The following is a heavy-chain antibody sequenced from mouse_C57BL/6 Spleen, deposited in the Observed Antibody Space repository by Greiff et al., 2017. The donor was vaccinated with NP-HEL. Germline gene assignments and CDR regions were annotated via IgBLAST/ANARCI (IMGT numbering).Heavy chain of an antibody. CDR2: ISSGSSTI. D-gene: IGHD2-4*01. V-gene: IGHV5-17*01. CDR1: GFTFSDYG. J-gene: IGHJ4*01. Sequence: EVQVVESGGGLVKPGGSLKLSCAASGFTFSDYGMHWVRQAPEKGLEWVAYISSGSSTIYYADTVKGRFTISRDNAKNTLFLQMTSLRSEDTAMYYCAFYDYDDGGYAMDYWGQGTSVTVSS. CDR3: AFYDYDDGGYAMDY.